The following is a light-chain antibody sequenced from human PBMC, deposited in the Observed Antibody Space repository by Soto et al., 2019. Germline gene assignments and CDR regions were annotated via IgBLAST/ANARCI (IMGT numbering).Light chain of an antibody. CDR1: QTIYYY. CDR2: AAS. V-gene: IGKV1-39*01. CDR3: QQSYSAPYT. J-gene: IGKJ2*01. Sequence: DIQMTQSPSSLSESVGDRVTITCRASQTIYYYLNWYQQKPGKAPKLLIYAASSLQSGVPSRFSGSGSGTDFTLTISSLQPDDFASYYCQQSYSAPYTFGQGTKLEI.